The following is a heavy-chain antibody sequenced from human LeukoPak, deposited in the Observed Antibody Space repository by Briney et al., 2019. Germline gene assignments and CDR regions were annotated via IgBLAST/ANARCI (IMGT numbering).Heavy chain of an antibody. D-gene: IGHD3-10*01. J-gene: IGHJ5*02. CDR3: ARGGYYGLGNDFRFDP. CDR1: GYSISSDYY. Sequence: PSETLSLTCTVSGYSISSDYYWGWIRQPPGKGLEWIGSIHHSGRTYYNPSLKSRVTISVDTSKNQFSLKLSSVTAADTAVYYCARGGYYGLGNDFRFDPWGQGTLVTVSS. CDR2: IHHSGRT. V-gene: IGHV4-38-2*02.